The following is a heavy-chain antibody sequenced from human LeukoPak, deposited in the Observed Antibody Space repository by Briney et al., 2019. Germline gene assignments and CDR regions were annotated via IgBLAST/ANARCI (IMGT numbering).Heavy chain of an antibody. CDR3: ARDSGDGYGMDV. V-gene: IGHV1-2*02. Sequence: ASVKVSCKASGYTFTGYYMSWMRRAPGQGLEWMGWINPNSGGTNYAQKFQGRVTMTRDTSISTAYMELSRLRSDDTAVYYCARDSGDGYGMDVWGQGTTVTVSS. J-gene: IGHJ6*02. D-gene: IGHD5-24*01. CDR2: INPNSGGT. CDR1: GYTFTGYY.